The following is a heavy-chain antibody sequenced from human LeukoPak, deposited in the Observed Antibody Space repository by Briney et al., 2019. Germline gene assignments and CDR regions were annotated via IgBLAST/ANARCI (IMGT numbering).Heavy chain of an antibody. CDR1: GYTFTSYN. Sequence: GASVKVSCKASGYTFTSYNINWVRQAPGHGLEWMGWINTYSGKTRLAQKFQGRVTMTRDMSTSTVYMELSSLRSEDTAVYYCASSHPLAYCGGDCYHAWGQGTLVTVSS. D-gene: IGHD2-21*02. J-gene: IGHJ4*02. V-gene: IGHV1-8*01. CDR3: ASSHPLAYCGGDCYHA. CDR2: INTYSGKT.